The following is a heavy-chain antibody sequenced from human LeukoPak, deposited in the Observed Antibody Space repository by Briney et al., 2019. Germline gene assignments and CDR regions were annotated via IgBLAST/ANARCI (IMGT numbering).Heavy chain of an antibody. CDR3: ARDRGGLRYFDWLSWFDP. V-gene: IGHV1-18*01. D-gene: IGHD3-9*01. J-gene: IGHJ5*02. CDR2: ISAHNGNT. CDR1: GYTFTSYG. Sequence: ASVKVSCKASGYTFTSYGISWVRQAPGQGLEWMGWISAHNGNTNYAQKLQGRVTMTTDTSTNTAYMELRSLRSDDTAVYYCARDRGGLRYFDWLSWFDPWGQGTLVTVSS.